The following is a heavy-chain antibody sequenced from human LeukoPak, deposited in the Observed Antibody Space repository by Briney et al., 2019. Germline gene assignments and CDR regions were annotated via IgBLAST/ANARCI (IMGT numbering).Heavy chain of an antibody. CDR2: ISSSSSYI. CDR3: ARKLVGATNNYAFDI. Sequence: PGGSLRLSCAASGFTFSSYWMSWVRQAPGKGLEWVSSISSSSSYIYYADSVKGRFTISRDNAKNSLYLQMNSLRAEDTAVYYCARKLVGATNNYAFDIWGQGTMVTVSS. CDR1: GFTFSSYW. J-gene: IGHJ3*02. D-gene: IGHD1-26*01. V-gene: IGHV3-21*01.